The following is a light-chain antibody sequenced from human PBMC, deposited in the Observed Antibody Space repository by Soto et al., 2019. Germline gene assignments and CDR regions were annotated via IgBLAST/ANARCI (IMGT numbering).Light chain of an antibody. CDR3: QQYNNWLIT. CDR1: QSVSRN. V-gene: IGKV3-15*01. J-gene: IGKJ5*01. CDR2: GAS. Sequence: EIVMTQSPATLSVSPGERATLSCRASQSVSRNLAWYQQKPGQAPRLLIYGASTRATGIPARFSGSGSGTEFTLSISSLESEDFAVYYCQQYNNWLITFGQGTRLEIK.